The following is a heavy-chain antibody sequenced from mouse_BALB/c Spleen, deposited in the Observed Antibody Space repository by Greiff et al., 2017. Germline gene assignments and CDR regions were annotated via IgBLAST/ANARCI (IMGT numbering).Heavy chain of an antibody. CDR3: NARTTNAMDY. V-gene: IGHV14-4*02. D-gene: IGHD2-12*01. Sequence: EVQLQQSGAELVRSGASVKLSCTASGFNIKDYYMHWVKQRPEQGLEWIGWIDPENGDTEYAPKFQGKATMTADTSSNTAYLQLSSLTSEDTAGYCCNARTTNAMDYWGQGTSVTVSS. CDR1: GFNIKDYY. CDR2: IDPENGDT. J-gene: IGHJ4*01.